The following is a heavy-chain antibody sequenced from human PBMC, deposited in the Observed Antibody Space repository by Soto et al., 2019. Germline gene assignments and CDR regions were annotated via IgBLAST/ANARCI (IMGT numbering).Heavy chain of an antibody. Sequence: GGSLRLSCAASGFTFSSYSMNWVRQAPGKGLEWVSSISSSSSYIYYADSVKGRFTISRDNAKNSLYLQMNSLRAEDTAVYYCARDSSGWSRGGSYYYMDVWGKGTTVTVSS. CDR1: GFTFSSYS. CDR2: ISSSSSYI. V-gene: IGHV3-21*01. D-gene: IGHD6-19*01. J-gene: IGHJ6*03. CDR3: ARDSSGWSRGGSYYYMDV.